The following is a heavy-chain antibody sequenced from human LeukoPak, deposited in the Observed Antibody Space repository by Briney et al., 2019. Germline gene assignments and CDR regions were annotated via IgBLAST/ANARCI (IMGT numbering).Heavy chain of an antibody. V-gene: IGHV3-21*01. CDR3: ARDTFILGYCSSTSCGTLDY. CDR2: ISTMSNYI. D-gene: IGHD2-2*01. CDR1: GFDFSTYA. Sequence: PGGSLRLSCAASGFDFSTYAINWVRQAPGKGLEWVSSISTMSNYIYYADSVKGRFTISRDNAKNSLYLQMNSLRAEDTAVYYCARDTFILGYCSSTSCGTLDYWGQGTLVTVSS. J-gene: IGHJ4*02.